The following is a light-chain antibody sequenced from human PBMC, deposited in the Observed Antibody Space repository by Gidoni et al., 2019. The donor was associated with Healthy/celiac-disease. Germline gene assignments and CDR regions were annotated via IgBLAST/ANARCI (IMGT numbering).Light chain of an antibody. V-gene: IGKV3-15*01. CDR1: QSVSSN. Sequence: EIVMTQSTATLAVSPGERDTLSCRASQSVSSNLAWYQQKPGQAPRLLIYGASTRATGIPARFSGSVSGTEFPLTISSLQSEDFAVYYCQHYNNWPPGFTFGPGTKVDIK. CDR2: GAS. J-gene: IGKJ3*01. CDR3: QHYNNWPPGFT.